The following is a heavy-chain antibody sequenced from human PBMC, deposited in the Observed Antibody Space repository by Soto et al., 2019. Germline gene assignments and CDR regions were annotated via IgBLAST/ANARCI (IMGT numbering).Heavy chain of an antibody. D-gene: IGHD3-3*01. CDR1: GFTFSTYA. CDR2: IGTTGDT. CDR3: VKDWSGDTCPCLDV. V-gene: IGHV3-23*01. Sequence: GGSLRLSCVASGFTFSTYAMTWVRQAPGKGLEWVSTIGTTGDTYYADSVKGRFTISRDDSKKTLYLQMSGLSVDDTAIYYCVKDWSGDTCPCLDVWGQGATVTVSS. J-gene: IGHJ6*02.